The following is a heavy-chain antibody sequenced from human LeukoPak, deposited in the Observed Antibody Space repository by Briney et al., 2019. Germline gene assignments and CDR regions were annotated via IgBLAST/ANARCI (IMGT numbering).Heavy chain of an antibody. CDR2: INSDGSWT. J-gene: IGHJ4*02. CDR1: GFTFNEFW. CDR3: VSFYETY. V-gene: IGHV3-74*01. Sequence: GGSLRLSCAASGFTFNEFWMFWVRQVPGKGLVWVSHINSDGSWTSYADFVKGRFTISKDNAKNTVYLQMNSLRAEDTAVYYCVSFYETYWGRGTLVTVSS. D-gene: IGHD2/OR15-2a*01.